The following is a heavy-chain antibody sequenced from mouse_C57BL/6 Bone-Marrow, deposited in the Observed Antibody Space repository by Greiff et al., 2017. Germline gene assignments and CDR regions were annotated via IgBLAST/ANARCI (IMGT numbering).Heavy chain of an antibody. CDR3: ARGSAY. Sequence: QVQLQQPGAELVKPGASVKLSCKASGYTFTSYWMHWVKQRPGQGLEWIGMIHPNSGSTNSNEKFKTKATLTVDKSASTADMQLSSLTAEDSAVYYCARGSAYWGQGTLVTVAA. CDR2: IHPNSGST. V-gene: IGHV1-64*01. J-gene: IGHJ3*01. CDR1: GYTFTSYW.